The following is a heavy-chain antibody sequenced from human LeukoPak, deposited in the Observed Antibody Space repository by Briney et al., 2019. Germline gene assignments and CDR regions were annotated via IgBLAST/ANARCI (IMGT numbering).Heavy chain of an antibody. CDR2: ISGSGGSP. CDR1: GFTFSSYA. CDR3: AKDLGSYSVFDY. Sequence: GGSLRLSCAASGFTFSSYAMSWVRQAPGKGLEWVSGISGSGGSPYYADSVRGRFTISRDNSKNTLYLQMNSLRAEDTAVYYCAKDLGSYSVFDYWGQGTRVTVSS. J-gene: IGHJ4*02. D-gene: IGHD1-26*01. V-gene: IGHV3-23*01.